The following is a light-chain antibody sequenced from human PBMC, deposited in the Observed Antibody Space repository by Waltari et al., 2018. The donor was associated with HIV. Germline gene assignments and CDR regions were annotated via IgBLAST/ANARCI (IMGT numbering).Light chain of an antibody. V-gene: IGKV1-39*01. CDR1: QSISSY. CDR3: QQSYTTPRT. J-gene: IGKJ2*02. Sequence: DIQMTQSPSSLSASIGDRVTITCRASQSISSYLNWYQQKPRKAPKLLIYGASTLQSGVPSNFRGSGSGTDFTLIISSLQPEDFATYYCQQSYTTPRTFGQGTKLEIK. CDR2: GAS.